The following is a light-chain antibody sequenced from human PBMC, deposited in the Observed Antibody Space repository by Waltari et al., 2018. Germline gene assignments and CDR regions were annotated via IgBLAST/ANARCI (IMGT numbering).Light chain of an antibody. J-gene: IGKJ1*01. V-gene: IGKV3-20*01. CDR2: GAS. Sequence: EIVLTQSPGSLSSSPGERVTLACRASQSVSRALAWYHPKPGQAPRLLIFGASNRATGIPDRFSGSGSETDFSLTISRLEPEDFAVYYCQHYVRLPATFGRGTKVEIK. CDR1: QSVSRA. CDR3: QHYVRLPAT.